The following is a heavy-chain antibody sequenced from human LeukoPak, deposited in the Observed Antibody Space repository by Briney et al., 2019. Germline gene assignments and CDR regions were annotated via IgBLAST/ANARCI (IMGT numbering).Heavy chain of an antibody. CDR2: KSYDGSNE. Sequence: GGSLRLSCAASGFTFRSYWMTWVRQAPGKGLEWVAVKSYDGSNEYYADSVKGRFTISRDNSKNTLYLQMNILRAEDTAVYYCAKPSRGYSYGYDFDYWGQGTLVTVSS. CDR3: AKPSRGYSYGYDFDY. D-gene: IGHD5-18*01. V-gene: IGHV3-30*18. CDR1: GFTFRSYW. J-gene: IGHJ4*02.